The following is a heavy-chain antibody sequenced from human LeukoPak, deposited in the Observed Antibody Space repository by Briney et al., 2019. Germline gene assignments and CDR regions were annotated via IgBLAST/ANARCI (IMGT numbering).Heavy chain of an antibody. CDR3: ASRLSSNWYWYFDL. Sequence: GESLRLSCAASGFSFSDNYMSWVRQAPGKGLEWISYISGNSGYTKYADSVRGRFTISRDDSKNTLYLQMNSLRAEDTAVYYCASRLSSNWYWYFDLWGRGTLVTVSS. V-gene: IGHV3-11*03. D-gene: IGHD6-13*01. J-gene: IGHJ2*01. CDR1: GFSFSDNY. CDR2: ISGNSGYT.